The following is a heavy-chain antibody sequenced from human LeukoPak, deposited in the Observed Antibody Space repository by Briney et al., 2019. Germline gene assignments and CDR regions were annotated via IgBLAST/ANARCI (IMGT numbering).Heavy chain of an antibody. CDR2: ISYDGSNK. CDR1: GFTFSSYG. D-gene: IGHD6-13*01. J-gene: IGHJ6*03. V-gene: IGHV3-30*18. CDR3: AKGGAALYYMDV. Sequence: GGSLRLSCAASGFTFSSYGMHWVRQAPGKGLEWVAVISYDGSNKYYADSVKGRFTISRDNSKNTLYLQMNSLRAEDTAVYYCAKGGAALYYMDVWGKGTTVTVSS.